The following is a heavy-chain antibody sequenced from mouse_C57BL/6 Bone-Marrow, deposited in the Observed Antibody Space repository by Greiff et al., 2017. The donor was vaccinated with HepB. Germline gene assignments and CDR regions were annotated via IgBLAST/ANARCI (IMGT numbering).Heavy chain of an antibody. CDR1: GYTFTSYW. CDR3: ARRGGIITTVDY. V-gene: IGHV1-64*01. CDR2: IHPNSGST. J-gene: IGHJ2*01. Sequence: QVQLQQPGAELVNPGASVKLSCKASGYTFTSYWMHWVKQRPGQGLEWIGMIHPNSGSTNYNEKFKSKATLTVDKSSSTAYMQLSSLTSEDAAVYYCARRGGIITTVDYWGQGTTLTVSS. D-gene: IGHD1-1*01.